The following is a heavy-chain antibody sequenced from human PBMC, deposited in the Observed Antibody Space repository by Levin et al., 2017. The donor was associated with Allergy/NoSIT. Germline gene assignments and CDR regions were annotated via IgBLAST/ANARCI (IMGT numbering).Heavy chain of an antibody. V-gene: IGHV3-23*01. CDR1: GFSFSSYA. CDR2: ISGSGSTT. J-gene: IGHJ5*02. Sequence: GGSLRLSCAASGFSFSSYAMNWVRQAPGKGLEWVSVISGSGSTTYYADSVKGRFTVSRDNSKNTLYLQMNSLRVGDTAVYYCAKDGGSERQLATNWFDPWGQGTLVTVSS. D-gene: IGHD6-13*01. CDR3: AKDGGSERQLATNWFDP.